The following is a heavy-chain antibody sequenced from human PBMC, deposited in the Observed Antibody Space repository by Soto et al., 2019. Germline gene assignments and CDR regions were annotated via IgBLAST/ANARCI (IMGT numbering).Heavy chain of an antibody. V-gene: IGHV3-23*01. CDR3: AMSRYSSSWYTY. CDR1: GFTFSIYA. J-gene: IGHJ4*02. D-gene: IGHD6-13*01. CDR2: IGGSGANT. Sequence: EVLLLESGGGLVQPGGSLRLSCAASGFTFSIYAMTWVRQAPGKGLEWLSTIGGSGANTYYANSVKGRFTISSDNSKNTLYLRMNSLRAEDTAVYYCAMSRYSSSWYTYWGQGTLVTVSS.